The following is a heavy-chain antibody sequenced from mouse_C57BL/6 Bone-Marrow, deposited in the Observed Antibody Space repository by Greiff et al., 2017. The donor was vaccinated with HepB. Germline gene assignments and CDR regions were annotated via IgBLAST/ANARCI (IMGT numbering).Heavy chain of an antibody. CDR2: IYPGDGDT. J-gene: IGHJ3*01. V-gene: IGHV1-82*01. CDR3: ASPVSFAY. CDR1: GYAFSSSW. Sequence: VQLQQSGPELVKPGASVKISCKASGYAFSSSWMNWVKQRPGKGLEWIGRIYPGDGDTNYNGKFKGKATLTADKSSSTAYMQLSSLTSEDSAVYCCASPVSFAYWGQGTLVTVSA.